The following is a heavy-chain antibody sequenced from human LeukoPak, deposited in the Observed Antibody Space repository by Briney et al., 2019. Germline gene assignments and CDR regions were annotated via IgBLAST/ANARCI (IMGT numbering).Heavy chain of an antibody. V-gene: IGHV1-8*01. CDR2: MNPNSGNT. Sequence: GASVKVSCKASGYTFTSYDINWVRQATGQGLEWMGRMNPNSGNTGYAQKFQGRVTMTRNTSISTAYMELSSLRSEDTAVYYCARVGLQYYYYYYMDVWGKGTTVTVSS. CDR3: ARVGLQYYYYYYMDV. J-gene: IGHJ6*03. CDR1: GYTFTSYD.